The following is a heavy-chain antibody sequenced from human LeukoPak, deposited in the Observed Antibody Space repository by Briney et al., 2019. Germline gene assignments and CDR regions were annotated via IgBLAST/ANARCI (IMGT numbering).Heavy chain of an antibody. D-gene: IGHD6-19*01. CDR3: TRGPTLIGVAGTWPLDD. V-gene: IGHV3-21*01. J-gene: IGHJ4*02. Sequence: GGSLRLSCAASGFTFSSYSMHWVRQAPGKGLEWVSSISSASAYRYYADSVKGRFTISRDNAKNSLQLQMNSLRAEDSAVYYCTRGPTLIGVAGTWPLDDWGQGTLVTVS. CDR1: GFTFSSYS. CDR2: ISSASAYR.